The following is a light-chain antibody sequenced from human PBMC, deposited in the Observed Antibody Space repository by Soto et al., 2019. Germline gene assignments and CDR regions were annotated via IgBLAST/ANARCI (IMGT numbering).Light chain of an antibody. Sequence: IQLTQSPSSLSASVGDRVTITCRVSQGISSYLNWYRQKPGKAPELLISDASSLKSGVPSRFSGSGSGTEFTLTISRLQPDDVATYYCLQYSSHSWTFGQGTRLEIK. CDR3: LQYSSHSWT. CDR1: QGISSY. V-gene: IGKV1-13*02. CDR2: DAS. J-gene: IGKJ5*01.